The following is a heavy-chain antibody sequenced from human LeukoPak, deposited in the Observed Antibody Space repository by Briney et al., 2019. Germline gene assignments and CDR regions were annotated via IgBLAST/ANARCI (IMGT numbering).Heavy chain of an antibody. V-gene: IGHV3-23*01. CDR2: ISGSGGST. D-gene: IGHD3-10*01. Sequence: GSLRLSCAASGFTFSSYAMSWVRQAPGKGLEWVSAISGSGGSTYYADSVKGRFTISRDNSKNTLYLQMNSLRAEDTAVYYCAKENYYGSGSFNYYYGMDVWGQGTTVTVSS. CDR1: GFTFSSYA. CDR3: AKENYYGSGSFNYYYGMDV. J-gene: IGHJ6*02.